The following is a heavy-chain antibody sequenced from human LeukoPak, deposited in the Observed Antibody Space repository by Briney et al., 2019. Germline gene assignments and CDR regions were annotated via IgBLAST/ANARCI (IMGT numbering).Heavy chain of an antibody. V-gene: IGHV1-2*02. D-gene: IGHD5-24*01. J-gene: IGHJ4*02. CDR2: INPNSGGT. CDR1: GYTFTDYY. CDR3: ARGARDGYNVLTYFDY. Sequence: ASVKVSCKASGYTFTDYYMHWVRQAPGQGLEWMGWINPNSGGTNYAQKFQGRVTMTRDTSISTAYMELSRLKSDDTAVYYCARGARDGYNVLTYFDYWGQATLVTVSS.